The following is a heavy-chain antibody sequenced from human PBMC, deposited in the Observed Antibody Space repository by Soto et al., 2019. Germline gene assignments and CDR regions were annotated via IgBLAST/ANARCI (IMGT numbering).Heavy chain of an antibody. CDR2: ISFDSRDQ. D-gene: IGHD2-21*01. Sequence: QVQLVESGGGVVQPGRSLRLSCAASGFTFNTYDMHWVRQAPGKGLEWVAMISFDSRDQYYADSFKGRFTISRDNSENTVYLQMNSLRVDDTGVFFCARAQAIYGSRDWYFCVWGRGTLVTVSS. J-gene: IGHJ2*01. CDR1: GFTFNTYD. CDR3: ARAQAIYGSRDWYFCV. V-gene: IGHV3-30*03.